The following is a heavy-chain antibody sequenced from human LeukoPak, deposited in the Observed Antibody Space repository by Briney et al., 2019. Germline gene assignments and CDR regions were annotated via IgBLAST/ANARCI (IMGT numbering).Heavy chain of an antibody. CDR3: ARGCSSTKGYWYFDL. CDR1: GGSISSSSYY. D-gene: IGHD2-2*01. Sequence: WDTLSLTCTVSGGSISSSSYYWGCIRQPPGKGLEWTGSIYYSGSTYYNPSLKSRVTISVDTSKNQFSLKLSSVTAADTAVYYCARGCSSTKGYWYFDLWGRGTLVTVSS. J-gene: IGHJ2*01. CDR2: IYYSGST. V-gene: IGHV4-39*01.